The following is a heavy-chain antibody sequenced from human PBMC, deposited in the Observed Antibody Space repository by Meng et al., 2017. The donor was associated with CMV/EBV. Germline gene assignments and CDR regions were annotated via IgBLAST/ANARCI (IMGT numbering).Heavy chain of an antibody. J-gene: IGHJ6*02. CDR2: IIPVVGIA. D-gene: IGHD6-13*01. Sequence: SMKVSCKASGGTVSSYPISWVRQAPGQGLEWMGRIIPVVGIANYAQKFQGRVTITADKPRSTAYMELSSLRSDDTAVYYCARDRVYSSTWLGSPETDYFHNGLDVWGQGTAVTVSS. CDR3: ARDRVYSSTWLGSPETDYFHNGLDV. V-gene: IGHV1-69*04. CDR1: GGTVSSYP.